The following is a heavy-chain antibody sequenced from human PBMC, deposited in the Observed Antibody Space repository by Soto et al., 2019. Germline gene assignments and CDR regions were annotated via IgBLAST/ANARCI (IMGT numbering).Heavy chain of an antibody. J-gene: IGHJ4*02. CDR1: GGSFSGYY. V-gene: IGHV4-34*01. CDR2: INHSGST. CDR3: AREKPYSSSWYHHY. Sequence: QVQLQQWGAGLLKPSETLSLTCAVYGGSFSGYYWSWIRQPPGKGLEWIGEINHSGSTNYNPSLKSRVTISVDASKNQFSLKLSSVTAADTAVYYCAREKPYSSSWYHHYWGQGTLVTVSS. D-gene: IGHD6-13*01.